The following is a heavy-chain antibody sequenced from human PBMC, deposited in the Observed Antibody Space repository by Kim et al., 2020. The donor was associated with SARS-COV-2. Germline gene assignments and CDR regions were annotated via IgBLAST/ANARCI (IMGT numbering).Heavy chain of an antibody. J-gene: IGHJ2*01. Sequence: SETLSLTCTVSVGSFANNSSWSSIRQPPGQGLECLGYITFNGGASYSPSLNSRVTMSIDTSTNQISLKMTSLTPADTAFYVCARSTVPSGWYCVDLWGR. CDR3: ARSTVPSGWYCVDL. CDR2: ITFNGGA. CDR1: VGSFANNSS. D-gene: IGHD6-13*01. V-gene: IGHV4-59*01.